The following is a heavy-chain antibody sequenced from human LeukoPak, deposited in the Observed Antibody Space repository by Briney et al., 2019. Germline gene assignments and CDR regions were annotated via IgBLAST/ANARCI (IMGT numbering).Heavy chain of an antibody. D-gene: IGHD7-27*01. CDR3: ARGINWGASRHMDV. Sequence: ASVKVSCKASGYTFTSYDLNWVRQATGQGLEWMGWMNPNSGNTGYAQKFQGRVTMTRNTSISTAYMELSSLRSEDTAVYYCARGINWGASRHMDVWGKGTTVTVSS. V-gene: IGHV1-8*01. CDR1: GYTFTSYD. CDR2: MNPNSGNT. J-gene: IGHJ6*03.